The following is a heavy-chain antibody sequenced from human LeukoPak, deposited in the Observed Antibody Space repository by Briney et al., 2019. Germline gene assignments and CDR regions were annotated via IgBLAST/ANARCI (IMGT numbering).Heavy chain of an antibody. J-gene: IGHJ6*03. Sequence: SGGSLRLSCAASGFTVSSNYMSWVRQAPGKGLEWVSVMYSGGSTYYADSVKGRFTISRDNSKNTLYLQMNSLRAEDTAVYYCARSNTANYDSSGYYPRYYYYYYMDVWGKGTTVTVSS. CDR2: MYSGGST. V-gene: IGHV3-53*01. CDR1: GFTVSSNY. D-gene: IGHD3-22*01. CDR3: ARSNTANYDSSGYYPRYYYYYYMDV.